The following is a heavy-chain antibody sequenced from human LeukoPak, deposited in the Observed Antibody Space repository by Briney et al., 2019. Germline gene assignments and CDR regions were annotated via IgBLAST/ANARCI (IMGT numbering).Heavy chain of an antibody. D-gene: IGHD2-2*01. CDR3: ARDGVPSTSYWFDP. J-gene: IGHJ5*02. V-gene: IGHV7-4-1*02. CDR2: INTNTGNA. CDR1: GYTFTSFP. Sequence: APVKVSCKASGYTFTSFPMNWVRQAPGQGLEWMGWINTNTGNATYAQGFTGRFVFSLDTSVSTAYLQISSLKAEDTAVYYCARDGVPSTSYWFDPWGQGTLVTVSS.